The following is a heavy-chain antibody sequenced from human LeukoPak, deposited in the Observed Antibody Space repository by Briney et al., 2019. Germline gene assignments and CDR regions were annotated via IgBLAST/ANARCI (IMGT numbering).Heavy chain of an antibody. Sequence: GASVKVSCKVSGYSFTSYTMNWVRQAPGQGLEWMGWINTNTGNPTYAQDFTGRFVFSLDTSVTTAYLQISSLKADDTAVYYCARGRSNYYGSGSSNDYWGQGTLVTVSS. J-gene: IGHJ4*02. D-gene: IGHD3-10*01. CDR1: GYSFTSYT. V-gene: IGHV7-4-1*02. CDR2: INTNTGNP. CDR3: ARGRSNYYGSGSSNDY.